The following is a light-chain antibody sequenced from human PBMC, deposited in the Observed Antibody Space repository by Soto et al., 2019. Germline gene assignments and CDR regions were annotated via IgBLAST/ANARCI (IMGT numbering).Light chain of an antibody. CDR1: SSNIGTYY. V-gene: IGLV1-51*01. Sequence: QSVLTQPPPASSAPGQTVTISCAGSSSNIGTYYVSWYQQLPGAAPKVLIYDANKRPSGIPDRFSGSKSGTSASLGITGLQTGDEADYYCGTLDGSLSAGVFGGGTKLTV. CDR2: DAN. J-gene: IGLJ3*02. CDR3: GTLDGSLSAGV.